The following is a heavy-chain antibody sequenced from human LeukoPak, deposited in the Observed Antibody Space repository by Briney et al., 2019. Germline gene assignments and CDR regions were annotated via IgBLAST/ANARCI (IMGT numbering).Heavy chain of an antibody. Sequence: GASVKVSCKASGGTFSSYAISWVRQAPGQGLEWMGGIIPVLGAANYAQKFQGRVTMTRNTSISTAYMELSSLRSEDTAVYYCARGRVFLRIAVAGTFFDYWGQGTLVTVSS. J-gene: IGHJ4*02. V-gene: IGHV1-69*10. D-gene: IGHD6-19*01. CDR3: ARGRVFLRIAVAGTFFDY. CDR1: GGTFSSYA. CDR2: IIPVLGAA.